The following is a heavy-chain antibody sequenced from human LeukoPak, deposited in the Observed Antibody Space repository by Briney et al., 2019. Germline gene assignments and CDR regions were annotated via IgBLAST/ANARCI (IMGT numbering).Heavy chain of an antibody. Sequence: PGRSLRLSCTPLGVTCGGYVMSWVGQAPGKGLEWVGFIRSKAYGGTTEYAASVKGRFTISRDDSKSIAYLQMNSLKTEDTAVYSCQTYYYDTRGYYYIDQWGQGTLVTVSS. V-gene: IGHV3-49*04. J-gene: IGHJ4*02. D-gene: IGHD3-22*01. CDR2: IRSKAYGGTT. CDR3: QTYYYDTRGYYYIDQ. CDR1: GVTCGGYV.